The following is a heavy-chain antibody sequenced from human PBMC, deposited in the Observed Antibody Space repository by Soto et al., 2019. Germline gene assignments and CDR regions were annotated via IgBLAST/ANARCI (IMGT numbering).Heavy chain of an antibody. CDR1: GFIFSSYA. J-gene: IGHJ6*02. D-gene: IGHD3-3*01. CDR3: ANTTFGITQFGLDV. V-gene: IGHV3-23*01. Sequence: GSLRLSCVGSGFIFSSYAMGWVRQAPGKGLEWVSGISDSGGSTYYADSVKGRFSISRDNSKNTLYLQMNSLRTEDTAVYYCANTTFGITQFGLDVWGQGNTVTVSS. CDR2: ISDSGGST.